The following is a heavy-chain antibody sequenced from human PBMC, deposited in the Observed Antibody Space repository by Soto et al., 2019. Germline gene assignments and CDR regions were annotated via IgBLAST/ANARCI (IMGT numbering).Heavy chain of an antibody. CDR2: IKSKTDGGTT. CDR1: GFTFSSYA. J-gene: IGHJ6*03. D-gene: IGHD3-10*01. CDR3: TSSGSGSWGDYYYYYMDV. V-gene: IGHV3-15*01. Sequence: GGSLRLSCAASGFTFSSYAMSWVRQAPGKGLEWVGRIKSKTDGGTTDYAAPVKGRFTISRDDSKNTLYLQMNSLKTGDTAGYYCTSSGSGSWGDYYYYYMDVWGKGTTVTVSS.